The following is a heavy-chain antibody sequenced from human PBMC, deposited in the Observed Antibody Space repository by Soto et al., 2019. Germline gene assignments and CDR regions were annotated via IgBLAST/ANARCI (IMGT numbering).Heavy chain of an antibody. V-gene: IGHV1-46*01. J-gene: IGHJ5*02. CDR3: AREAAVAGTAFDH. Sequence: GASVKVSCKASGYTFTNYGLSWVRQAPGQGPEWMGRINVSDGSTRYAQNFQGRVTMTRDTSTTTVYMELSPLRSDDTAVYYCAREAAVAGTAFDHWGQGTLVTVSS. D-gene: IGHD6-19*01. CDR1: GYTFTNYG. CDR2: INVSDGST.